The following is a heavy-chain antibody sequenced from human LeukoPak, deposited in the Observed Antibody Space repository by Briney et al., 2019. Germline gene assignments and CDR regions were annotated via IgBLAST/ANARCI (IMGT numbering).Heavy chain of an antibody. Sequence: GGSLRLSCAASGFTFSSYGMHWVRQAPGKGLEWVAVISYDGSNKYYADSVRGRFTISRDNSKNTLYLQMNSQRAEDTAVYYCAKDSKNKRVTAAGPVFDYWGQGTLVTVSS. V-gene: IGHV3-30*18. CDR3: AKDSKNKRVTAAGPVFDY. CDR2: ISYDGSNK. CDR1: GFTFSSYG. J-gene: IGHJ4*02. D-gene: IGHD6-13*01.